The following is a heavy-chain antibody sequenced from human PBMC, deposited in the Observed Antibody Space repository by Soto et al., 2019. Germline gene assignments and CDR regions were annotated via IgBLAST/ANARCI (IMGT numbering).Heavy chain of an antibody. CDR3: AREQPGEYGSGSYTFDY. V-gene: IGHV3-7*01. CDR1: GFTFSSYW. J-gene: IGHJ4*02. CDR2: IKQDGSEK. Sequence: GSLRLSCAASGFTFSSYWMSWVRQAPGKGLEWVDNIKQDGSEKYYVDSVKGRFTISRDNAKNSLYLQMNSLRAEDTAVYYCAREQPGEYGSGSYTFDYWGQGTLVTVSS. D-gene: IGHD3-10*01.